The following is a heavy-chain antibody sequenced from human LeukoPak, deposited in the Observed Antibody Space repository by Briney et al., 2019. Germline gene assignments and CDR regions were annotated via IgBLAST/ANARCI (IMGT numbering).Heavy chain of an antibody. Sequence: SETLSLTCTVSGGSISSYYWSWIRQPPGKGLEWIGYIYYSGSTNYNPSLKSRVTISVDTSKNQFSLKLSSVTAADTAVYYCARRAYYYASGSYIWFDPWGQGTLVTVSS. CDR1: GGSISSYY. CDR3: ARRAYYYASGSYIWFDP. J-gene: IGHJ5*02. CDR2: IYYSGST. D-gene: IGHD3-10*01. V-gene: IGHV4-59*08.